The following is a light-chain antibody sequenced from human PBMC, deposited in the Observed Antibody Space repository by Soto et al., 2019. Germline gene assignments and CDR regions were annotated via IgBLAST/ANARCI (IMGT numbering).Light chain of an antibody. CDR2: GAA. CDR3: QQYTNWPPNT. J-gene: IGKJ5*01. CDR1: QSVFSS. Sequence: EIMMTQPPATLSVSPGERATLSCRASQSVFSSLAWYQQKPGQAPRLLIYGAATRATGIPARFSGSGSGTEFTLTISSLQSEDFAVYYCQQYTNWPPNTFGQGTRLEV. V-gene: IGKV3-15*01.